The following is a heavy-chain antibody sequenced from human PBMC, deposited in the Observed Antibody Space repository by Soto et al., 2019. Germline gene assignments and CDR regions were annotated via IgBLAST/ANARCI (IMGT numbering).Heavy chain of an antibody. V-gene: IGHV4-31*03. Sequence: QVQLQESGPGLVKPSQTLSHTCTVSGGSISSGAYYWRWIRQHPGKGVEWIGYIYYSGSTYYNPSLKSRVTISVDTSKNQFSLKLCSVTAADTAVYYCAIYDSSGSRGFQHWGQGTLVTVSS. CDR2: IYYSGST. J-gene: IGHJ1*01. D-gene: IGHD3-22*01. CDR1: GGSISSGAYY. CDR3: AIYDSSGSRGFQH.